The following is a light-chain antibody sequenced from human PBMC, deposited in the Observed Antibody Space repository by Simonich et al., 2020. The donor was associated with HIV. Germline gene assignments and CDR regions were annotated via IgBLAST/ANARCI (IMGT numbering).Light chain of an antibody. V-gene: IGKV2-28*01. CDR2: LGS. Sequence: DIVMTQSPLSLPVTPGEPASISCRSSTSLLHSNGYNYLDWYLQKPGQSPQLRIYLGSNRASGVPDRFSGRGSGTDFTLKISRVEAEDVGVYYCMQALQTPITFGQGTRLEIK. J-gene: IGKJ5*01. CDR1: TSLLHSNGYNY. CDR3: MQALQTPIT.